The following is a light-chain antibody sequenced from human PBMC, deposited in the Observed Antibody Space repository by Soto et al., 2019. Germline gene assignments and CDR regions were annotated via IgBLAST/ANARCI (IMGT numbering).Light chain of an antibody. CDR2: DVS. CDR3: SSYTSSSPYV. CDR1: SSDVGGYNY. Sequence: QSALTQPASVSGSPGQSITISCTGTSSDVGGYNYVSWYQQHPGKAPKLMIYDVSNRPSGVSNRFSGSKSGNTASLTISGLQAEEEADYYCSSYTSSSPYVFGTGNKLTVL. J-gene: IGLJ1*01. V-gene: IGLV2-14*01.